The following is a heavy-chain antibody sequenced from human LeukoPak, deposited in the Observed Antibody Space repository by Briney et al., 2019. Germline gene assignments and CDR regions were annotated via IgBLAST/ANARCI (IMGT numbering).Heavy chain of an antibody. J-gene: IGHJ4*02. CDR3: ARPGIALAGDY. V-gene: IGHV3-74*01. Sequence: GGSLRLSCAASRFTFSSYWMHWVRQTPGKGLVWVSRINNDGSLTNYADSVKGRFTISRDNAKNTLYLQMNSLRAEDTAVYYCARPGIALAGDYWGQGALVTVSS. D-gene: IGHD6-19*01. CDR2: INNDGSLT. CDR1: RFTFSSYW.